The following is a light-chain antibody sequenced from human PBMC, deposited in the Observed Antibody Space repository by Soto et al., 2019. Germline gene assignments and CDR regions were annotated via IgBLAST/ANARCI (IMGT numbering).Light chain of an antibody. CDR1: QSVSSS. Sequence: EILLTQSPATLSLSPGERATLSCRASQSVSSSLAWYQQRPGQAPRLLIYDASNRATGIPARFSGSGSGTDFTLTISSLEPEDFAVYYCQQRSNWPPLTFGGGTKVEIK. V-gene: IGKV3-11*01. J-gene: IGKJ4*01. CDR2: DAS. CDR3: QQRSNWPPLT.